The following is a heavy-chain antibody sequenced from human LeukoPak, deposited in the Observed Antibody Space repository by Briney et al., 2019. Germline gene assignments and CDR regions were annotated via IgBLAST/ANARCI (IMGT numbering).Heavy chain of an antibody. CDR2: ISSSGSTI. CDR3: ARADSTSWFDY. CDR1: GFTFSSYE. V-gene: IGHV3-48*03. J-gene: IGHJ4*02. Sequence: TGGSLRLSCAASGFTFSSYEMNWVRQAPGKGLEWVSYISSSGSTIYYADSVKGRLTISRDNAKNSLYLQMNSLRAEDTAVYYCARADSTSWFDYWGQGTQVTVSS. D-gene: IGHD6-13*01.